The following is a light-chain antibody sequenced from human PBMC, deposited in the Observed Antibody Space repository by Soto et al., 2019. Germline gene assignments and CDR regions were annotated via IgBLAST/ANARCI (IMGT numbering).Light chain of an antibody. Sequence: QAVVTQEPSLTVSPGGTGTLTCASSTGAVTSGNYPNWFQQKPGQAARPLIYSTINKRSWTPARFSGSLLGGKAALTLSGVQPEDEAAYYCLLYSGGPWVFGGGTKLTVL. CDR2: STI. CDR1: TGAVTSGNY. V-gene: IGLV7-43*01. J-gene: IGLJ3*02. CDR3: LLYSGGPWV.